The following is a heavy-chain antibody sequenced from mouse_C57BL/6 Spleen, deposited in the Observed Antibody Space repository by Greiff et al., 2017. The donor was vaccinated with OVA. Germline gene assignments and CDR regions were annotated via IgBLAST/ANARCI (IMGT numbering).Heavy chain of an antibody. CDR1: GFTFSSYA. CDR2: ISDGGSYT. V-gene: IGHV5-4*01. D-gene: IGHD1-1*01. J-gene: IGHJ2*01. Sequence: EVQRVESGGGLVKPGGSLKLSCAASGFTFSSYAMSWVRQTPEKRLEWVATISDGGSYTYYPDNVKGRFTISRDNAKNNLYLQMSHLKSEDTAMYYCARDKDYYGSNYFDYWGQGTTLTVSS. CDR3: ARDKDYYGSNYFDY.